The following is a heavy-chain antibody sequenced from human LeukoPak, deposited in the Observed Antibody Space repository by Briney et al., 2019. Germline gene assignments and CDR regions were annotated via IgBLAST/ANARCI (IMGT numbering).Heavy chain of an antibody. CDR2: INWSGGGT. CDR1: GFTFDDYG. D-gene: IGHD6-19*01. Sequence: GGSLRLSCAASGFTFDDYGMSWVRHAPGKGLEWVSGINWSGGGTVYAGSVKGRFTISRDNAKNSLYLQMNSLRAEDTALYYCAKRSNSGWNLDYWGQGTLVTVSS. J-gene: IGHJ4*02. CDR3: AKRSNSGWNLDY. V-gene: IGHV3-20*04.